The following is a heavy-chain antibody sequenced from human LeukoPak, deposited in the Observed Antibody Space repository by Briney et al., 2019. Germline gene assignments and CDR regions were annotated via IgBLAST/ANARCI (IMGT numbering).Heavy chain of an antibody. CDR1: GGSISSYY. D-gene: IGHD2-15*01. CDR2: IYYSGST. J-gene: IGHJ6*03. V-gene: IGHV4-59*01. CDR3: ARGVGYCSGGSCYQYYYYYYYMDV. Sequence: PSETLSLTCTVSGGSISSYYWSWIRQPPGKGLEWIGYIYYSGSTNYNPSLKSRVTISVDTSKNQFSLKLSSVTAADTAVYYCARGVGYCSGGSCYQYYYYYYYMDVWGKGTTVTVSS.